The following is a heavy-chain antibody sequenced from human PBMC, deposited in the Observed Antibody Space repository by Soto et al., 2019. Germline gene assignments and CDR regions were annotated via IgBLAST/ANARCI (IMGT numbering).Heavy chain of an antibody. J-gene: IGHJ3*02. CDR3: ARFLSDAFDI. CDR1: GGSISGGYY. V-gene: IGHV4-30-4*01. Sequence: QVQLQESGPGLVKPSQTLSLTCTVSGGSISGGYYWSWIRQPPGKGLEWIGYIYYSGSTYYNPSLKSRVTISVDTSKNQCSLKLSSVTAADTAVYYCARFLSDAFDIWGQGTMVTVSS. CDR2: IYYSGST.